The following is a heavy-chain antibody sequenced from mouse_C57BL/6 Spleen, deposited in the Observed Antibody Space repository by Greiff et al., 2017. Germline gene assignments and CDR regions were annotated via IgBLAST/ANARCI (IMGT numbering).Heavy chain of an antibody. J-gene: IGHJ3*01. V-gene: IGHV14-1*01. CDR1: GFNIKDYY. D-gene: IGHD1-1*01. Sequence: VQLQQSGAELVRPGASVKLSCTASGFNIKDYYMHWVKQRPEQGLEWIGRIDPEDGDTEYAPKFQGKATMTADTSSNTAYLQLSSLTSEDTAVYYCTTYGTTVVARSWFAYWGQGTLVTVSA. CDR2: IDPEDGDT. CDR3: TTYGTTVVARSWFAY.